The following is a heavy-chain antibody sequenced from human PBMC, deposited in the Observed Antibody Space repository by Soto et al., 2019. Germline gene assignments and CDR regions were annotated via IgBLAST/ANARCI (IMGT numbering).Heavy chain of an antibody. CDR1: GFTFNIYA. Sequence: PGGSLRLSCAASGFTFNIYAMNWVRQAPGGGLEWVSSISSTSAYIYYADSVQGRFTISRDNAKNSLFLQLSSLRSEDTAVYCCAIAVAGTVDYWGQGTLVTVS. D-gene: IGHD6-19*01. CDR3: AIAVAGTVDY. J-gene: IGHJ4*02. CDR2: ISSTSAYI. V-gene: IGHV3-21*01.